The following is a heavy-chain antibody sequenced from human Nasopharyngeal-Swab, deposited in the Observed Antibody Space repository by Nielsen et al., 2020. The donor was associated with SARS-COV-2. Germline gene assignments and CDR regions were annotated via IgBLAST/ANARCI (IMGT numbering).Heavy chain of an antibody. CDR2: IYYSGST. Sequence: SETLSLTCTVSGGSISSYYWSWIRQPPGKGLEWIGYIYYSGSTNYNPSLKSRVTISVDTSKNQFSLKLSSVTAADTAVYYCARVGVSGSYSVYLDYWGQGTLVTVSS. J-gene: IGHJ4*02. D-gene: IGHD3-10*01. CDR1: GGSISSYY. CDR3: ARVGVSGSYSVYLDY. V-gene: IGHV4-59*01.